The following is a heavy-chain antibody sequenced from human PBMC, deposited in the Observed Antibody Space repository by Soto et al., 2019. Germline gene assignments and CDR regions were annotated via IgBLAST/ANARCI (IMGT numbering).Heavy chain of an antibody. CDR3: AKDQASGQGSFDS. J-gene: IGHJ4*02. Sequence: GGSLRLSCAASGFTFNIYGMHWVRQAPDKGLEWVALISYDGSNQYYADSVKGRFTISRDNSKNTLFLQMNSLRADDTAVYYCAKDQASGQGSFDSWGQGTLVTSPQ. CDR2: ISYDGSNQ. CDR1: GFTFNIYG. V-gene: IGHV3-30*18.